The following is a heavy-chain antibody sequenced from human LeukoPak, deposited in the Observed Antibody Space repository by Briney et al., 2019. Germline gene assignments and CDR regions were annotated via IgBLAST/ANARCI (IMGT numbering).Heavy chain of an antibody. D-gene: IGHD6-19*01. CDR2: IGISGDNT. CDR1: GFTVSNYA. J-gene: IGHJ4*02. Sequence: GGSLRLSCAASGFTVSNYAMTWVRQAPGKGLEWVSSIGISGDNTYYADSVKGRFTMSRDNSKNTLYLQMNSLRAEDTAVYYCAKNGYRSGWREHWGQGTLVTVSS. V-gene: IGHV3-23*01. CDR3: AKNGYRSGWREH.